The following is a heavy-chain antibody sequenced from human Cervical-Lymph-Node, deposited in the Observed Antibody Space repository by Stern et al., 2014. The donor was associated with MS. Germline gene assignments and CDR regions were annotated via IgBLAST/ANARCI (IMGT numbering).Heavy chain of an antibody. D-gene: IGHD1-1*01. J-gene: IGHJ4*02. CDR3: ARDTSSPERSDW. V-gene: IGHV3-53*01. CDR2: ITNVGST. Sequence: EVQLVESGGGVIQPGVSLRLSCTASGFTVSRDYMTWVRQAPGKGLEWVSLITNVGSTFYTDSVKGRFTISRDDSKNTVYLHMTSLRAEDTAMYYCARDTSSPERSDWWGQGTLVTVSS. CDR1: GFTVSRDY.